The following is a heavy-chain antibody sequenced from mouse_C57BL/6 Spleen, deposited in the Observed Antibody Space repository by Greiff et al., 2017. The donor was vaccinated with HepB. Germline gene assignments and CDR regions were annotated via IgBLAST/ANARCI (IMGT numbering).Heavy chain of an antibody. CDR1: GYTFTSYW. J-gene: IGHJ2*01. D-gene: IGHD2-4*01. V-gene: IGHV1-64*01. Sequence: VQLQQSGAELVKPGASVKLSCKASGYTFTSYWMHWVKQRPGQGLEWIGMIHPNSGSTNYNEKFKSKATLTVDKSSSTAYMQLSSLTSEDSAVYYCARAGGYDYGVYFDYWGQGTTLTVSS. CDR3: ARAGGYDYGVYFDY. CDR2: IHPNSGST.